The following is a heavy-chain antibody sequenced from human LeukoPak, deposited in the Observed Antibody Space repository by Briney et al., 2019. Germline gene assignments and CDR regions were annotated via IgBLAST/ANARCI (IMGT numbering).Heavy chain of an antibody. V-gene: IGHV4-4*07. CDR2: IYTSGST. Sequence: KPSETLSLTCTVSGGSISSYYWSWIRQPAGKGLEWIGRIYTSGSTNYNPSLKSRVTMSVDTSKNQFSLKLSSVTAADTAVYYCAGDRGYCSGGSCSRYYYYYYMDVWGKGTTVTVSS. CDR3: AGDRGYCSGGSCSRYYYYYYMDV. D-gene: IGHD2-15*01. CDR1: GGSISSYY. J-gene: IGHJ6*03.